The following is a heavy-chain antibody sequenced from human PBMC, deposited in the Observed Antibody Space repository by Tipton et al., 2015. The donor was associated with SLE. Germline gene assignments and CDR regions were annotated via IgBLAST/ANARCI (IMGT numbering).Heavy chain of an antibody. D-gene: IGHD6-13*01. CDR1: GGSFSGYY. V-gene: IGHV4-34*01. CDR2: IYHSGST. Sequence: TLSLTCAVYGGSFSGYYWSWIRQPPGKGLEWIGSIYHSGSTNYNPSLKSRVTISVDTSKNQFSLKLSSVTAADTAVYYCARTHRAAAEDWFDPWGQGTLVTVSS. J-gene: IGHJ5*02. CDR3: ARTHRAAAEDWFDP.